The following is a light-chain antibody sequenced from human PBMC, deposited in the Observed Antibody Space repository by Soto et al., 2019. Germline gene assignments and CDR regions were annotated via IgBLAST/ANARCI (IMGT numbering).Light chain of an antibody. CDR1: SSNIGNNY. V-gene: IGLV1-51*01. CDR2: DNN. CDR3: GTWDSSLSAVV. J-gene: IGLJ2*01. Sequence: QSVLTQPPSVSAAPGQKVTISCSGSSSNIGNNYVSWYQQLPGTAPKLLIYDNNKRSSGIPDRFSGSKSGTSATLGVTGLQTGDEAGYYCGTWDSSLSAVVFGGGTKLTVL.